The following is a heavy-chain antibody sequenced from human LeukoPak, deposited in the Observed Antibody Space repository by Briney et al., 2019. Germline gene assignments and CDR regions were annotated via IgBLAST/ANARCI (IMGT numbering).Heavy chain of an antibody. D-gene: IGHD5-18*01. V-gene: IGHV4-4*07. CDR2: IYRSGST. Sequence: SETLSLTCTVSGGSIGSYYWSWIRQPAGKGLEWIGRIYRSGSTNYNPSLTSRVTMSVDTSENQFSLKLRSVTAADTAVYYCARGFEGYSYGPYVFDFWGQGTLVTVSS. J-gene: IGHJ4*02. CDR1: GGSIGSYY. CDR3: ARGFEGYSYGPYVFDF.